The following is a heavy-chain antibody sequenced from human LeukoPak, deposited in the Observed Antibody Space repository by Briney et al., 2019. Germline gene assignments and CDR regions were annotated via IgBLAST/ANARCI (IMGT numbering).Heavy chain of an antibody. CDR3: ARSAPITILNWFDP. CDR1: GVSVSSGTYY. Sequence: SETLSLTCTVSGVSVSSGTYYWSWIRQPPGKGLEWIGYIYYSGSTNYNPSLKSRVAISVDTSKNQFSLKLSSVTAADTAVYYCARSAPITILNWFDPWGQGTLVTVSS. D-gene: IGHD3-3*01. V-gene: IGHV4-61*01. CDR2: IYYSGST. J-gene: IGHJ5*02.